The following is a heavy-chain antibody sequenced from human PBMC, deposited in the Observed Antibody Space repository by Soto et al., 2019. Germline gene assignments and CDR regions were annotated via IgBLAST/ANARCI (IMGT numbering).Heavy chain of an antibody. CDR3: ARGVYYDILTGPGMDV. V-gene: IGHV1-69*13. J-gene: IGHJ6*02. CDR2: IIPIFGTA. D-gene: IGHD3-9*01. Sequence: ASVKVSCKASGGTFSSYAISWVRQAPGQGLEWMGGIIPIFGTANYAQKFQGRDTITADESTSTAYMELSSLRSEDTAVYYCARGVYYDILTGPGMDVWGQGTTVTVSS. CDR1: GGTFSSYA.